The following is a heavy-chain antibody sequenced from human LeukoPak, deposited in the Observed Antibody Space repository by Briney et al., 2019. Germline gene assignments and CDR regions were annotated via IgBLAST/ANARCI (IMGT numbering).Heavy chain of an antibody. Sequence: GGSLRLSCAASGFTFSSYWMTWVRQAPGKGLEWVANIRLDGSEKYYVDSVKGRFTVSRDDAQKSLYLQMNSLRAEDTAVYYCAKGGGSGWTPFDYWGQGTLVTVSS. D-gene: IGHD6-19*01. CDR1: GFTFSSYW. CDR3: AKGGGSGWTPFDY. V-gene: IGHV3-7*03. CDR2: IRLDGSEK. J-gene: IGHJ4*02.